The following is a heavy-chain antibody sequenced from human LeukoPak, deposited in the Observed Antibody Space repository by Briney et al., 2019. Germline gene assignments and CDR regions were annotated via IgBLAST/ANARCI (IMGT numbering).Heavy chain of an antibody. CDR2: IYYSGST. CDR3: ARGQKYRNGYTVTELGSGYFAY. D-gene: IGHD5-18*01. CDR1: GGSISSYY. J-gene: IGHJ4*02. V-gene: IGHV4-59*01. Sequence: SETLSLTCTVSGGSISSYYWSWIRQPPGKGLEWIGYIYYSGSTNYNPSLKSRVTISVDTSKNQFSLKLSSVTAADTAVYYCARGQKYRNGYTVTELGSGYFAYWGQGTLVTVSS.